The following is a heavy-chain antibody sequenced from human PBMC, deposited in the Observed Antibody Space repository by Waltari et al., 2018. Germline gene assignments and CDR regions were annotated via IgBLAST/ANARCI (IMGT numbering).Heavy chain of an antibody. V-gene: IGHV1-2*02. CDR2: TNPNSGGT. Sequence: VQLVQSGAEVKKPGSSVKVSCKSSGYTFTGYYIHCARQAPGQGLEWMGWTNPNSGGTNYAQKFRGRVTMTRDTSINTAYMELSRLRSDDTAVYYCASGDTESHTMEFDYWGQGTLVTVSS. CDR1: GYTFTGYY. D-gene: IGHD5-18*01. J-gene: IGHJ4*02. CDR3: ASGDTESHTMEFDY.